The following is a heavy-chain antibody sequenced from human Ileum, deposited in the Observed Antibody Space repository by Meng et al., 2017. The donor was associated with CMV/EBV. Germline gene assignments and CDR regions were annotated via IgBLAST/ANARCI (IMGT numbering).Heavy chain of an antibody. J-gene: IGHJ4*02. Sequence: QWGPGLFKPSETLSPPCAVFGGSFTEYCWPWFRQSPGKGLEWIGENTHSGRAYYSSSLTGRATISVDMSKYQFSLKLPSVTAADTAIYYCARGLASGWPDYWGQGTLVTVSS. V-gene: IGHV4-34*01. CDR1: GGSFTEYC. CDR2: NTHSGRA. CDR3: ARGLASGWPDY. D-gene: IGHD3-10*01.